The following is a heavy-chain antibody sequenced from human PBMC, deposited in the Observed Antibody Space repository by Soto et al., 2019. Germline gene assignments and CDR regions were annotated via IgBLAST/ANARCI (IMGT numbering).Heavy chain of an antibody. D-gene: IGHD5-12*01. CDR3: ARAISGYGT. CDR1: GITFTTYA. V-gene: IGHV1-3*01. Sequence: QVQLVQSGTEVKKPGASVKVSCKASGITFTTYAIHWVRQAPGQGLEWMGWINAGNGNTRYSQKFQGRVTLTRDTSASTAYMDLSSLTSEDAAIYYCARAISGYGTWGQGTLVTVSS. CDR2: INAGNGNT. J-gene: IGHJ5*02.